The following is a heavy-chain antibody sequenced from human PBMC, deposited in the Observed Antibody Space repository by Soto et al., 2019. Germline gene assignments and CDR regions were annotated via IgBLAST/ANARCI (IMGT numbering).Heavy chain of an antibody. D-gene: IGHD2-15*01. CDR1: GFSFSSHA. CDR3: AKDRYSSILDPHYY. CDR2: VGASGTTT. J-gene: IGHJ6*01. V-gene: IGHV3-23*01. Sequence: GRSLRLSCAASGFSFSSHAMSWVRQAPGKGVEWVSAVGASGTTTYYADSVKCLVTISRGNSKNILYLQMNSLSGEDTSLYDCAKDRYSSILDPHYY.